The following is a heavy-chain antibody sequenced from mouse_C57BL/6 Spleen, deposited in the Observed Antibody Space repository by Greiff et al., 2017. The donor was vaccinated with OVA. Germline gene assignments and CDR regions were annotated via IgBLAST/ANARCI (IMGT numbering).Heavy chain of an antibody. CDR3: ARWSSYGYFDV. CDR1: GYTFTSYW. Sequence: VQLQQSGAELAKPGASVKLSCKASGYTFTSYWMHWVKQRPGQGLEWIGYINPSSGYTKYNQKFKDKATLTAYKSSSTAYMQLSSLTYEDSAVYYCARWSSYGYFDVWGTGTTVTVSS. V-gene: IGHV1-7*01. J-gene: IGHJ1*03. D-gene: IGHD1-1*01. CDR2: INPSSGYT.